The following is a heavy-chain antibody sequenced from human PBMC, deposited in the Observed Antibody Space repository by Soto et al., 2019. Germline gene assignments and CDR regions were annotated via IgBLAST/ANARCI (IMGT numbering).Heavy chain of an antibody. CDR2: MNHSGGT. D-gene: IGHD3-10*01. Sequence: QVQLQQWGAGLLKPSETLSLTCAVYGGSFSGYYWSWIRQPPGKGLEWIGEMNHSGGTNYNPSLKSRVTISVDTSKNQFSLQLSSVTAADTAVYYCASRGGDPYSWFDPWGQGTLVPVSS. CDR1: GGSFSGYY. V-gene: IGHV4-34*01. CDR3: ASRGGDPYSWFDP. J-gene: IGHJ5*02.